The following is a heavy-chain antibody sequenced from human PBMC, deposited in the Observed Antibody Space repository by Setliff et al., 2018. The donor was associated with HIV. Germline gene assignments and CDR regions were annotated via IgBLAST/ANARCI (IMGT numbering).Heavy chain of an antibody. D-gene: IGHD6-13*01. CDR2: IIPMYNIP. CDR3: ARDQTGVAAAAFGGGSAWSDEGFDY. V-gene: IGHV1-69*13. CDR1: GGTLSNYV. Sequence: SVKVSCKTSGGTLSNYVITWVRQAPGQGLEWMGMIIPMYNIPAYAQKFQGRVTFTADESTSTAYMELSSLSSEDTAVYYCARDQTGVAAAAFGGGSAWSDEGFDYWGQGTLVTVSS. J-gene: IGHJ4*02.